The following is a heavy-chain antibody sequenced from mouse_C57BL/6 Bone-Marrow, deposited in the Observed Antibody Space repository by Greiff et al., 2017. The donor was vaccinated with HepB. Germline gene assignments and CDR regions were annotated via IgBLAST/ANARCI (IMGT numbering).Heavy chain of an antibody. V-gene: IGHV1-81*01. CDR1: GYTFTSYG. CDR3: ARETYYYGSSYGFLGGFAY. Sequence: QVQLQQSGAELARPGASVKLSCKASGYTFTSYGISWVKQRTGQGLEWIGEIYPRSGNTYYNEKFKGKATLTADKSSSTAYMELRSLTSEDSAVYFCARETYYYGSSYGFLGGFAYWGQGTLVTVSA. J-gene: IGHJ3*01. CDR2: IYPRSGNT. D-gene: IGHD1-1*01.